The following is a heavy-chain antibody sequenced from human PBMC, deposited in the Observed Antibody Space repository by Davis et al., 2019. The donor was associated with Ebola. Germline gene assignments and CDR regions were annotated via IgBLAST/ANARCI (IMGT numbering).Heavy chain of an antibody. D-gene: IGHD4-17*01. Sequence: GESLKISCAASGFTFSNYEMNWVRQTPGKGLEWVSYISSSGRTIYYTDSVKGRFTISRDNAKNSLSLQMNSLRAEDTAVYYCARATVTSDYHYYGMDVWGQGTTVTVSS. V-gene: IGHV3-48*03. CDR3: ARATVTSDYHYYGMDV. CDR1: GFTFSNYE. CDR2: ISSSGRTI. J-gene: IGHJ6*02.